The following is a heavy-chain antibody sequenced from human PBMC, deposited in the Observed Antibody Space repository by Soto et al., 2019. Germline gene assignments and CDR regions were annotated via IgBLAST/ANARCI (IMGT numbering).Heavy chain of an antibody. CDR2: ITTDKGKT. CDR3: ATRSPAFDY. V-gene: IGHV1-18*01. CDR1: GYTFTNYG. Sequence: QVQLVQSGPEVKKPGASVKVSCKTSGYTFTNYGISWVRQAPGQGLEWMGWITTDKGKTTYAKKFQGRVTMTANTSTSTAYMELRRLRSDDTAMYYYATRSPAFDYWGQGTLVTVSS. J-gene: IGHJ4*02.